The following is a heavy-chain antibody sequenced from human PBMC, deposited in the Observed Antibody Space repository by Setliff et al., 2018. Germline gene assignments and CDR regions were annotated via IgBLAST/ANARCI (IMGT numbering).Heavy chain of an antibody. CDR3: SRLVRFCTRTACQRLSGGEF. V-gene: IGHV1-18*01. D-gene: IGHD2-8*01. J-gene: IGHJ4*02. Sequence: ASVKVSCKTSGYLLTSYGLTWVRQAPGQGLDWLGWISPYNGHTNYAQNLQGRVTMTTDTSTNTAYMELRSLGSDDTAVYYCSRLVRFCTRTACQRLSGGEFWGQGTLVTVSS. CDR1: GYLLTSYG. CDR2: ISPYNGHT.